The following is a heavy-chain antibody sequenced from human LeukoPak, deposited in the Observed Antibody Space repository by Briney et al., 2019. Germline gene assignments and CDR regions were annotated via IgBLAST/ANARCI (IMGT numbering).Heavy chain of an antibody. CDR1: GGSFSGYY. V-gene: IGHV4-34*01. CDR3: ARLITAFQAFDS. Sequence: SETLSLTCAVYGGSFSGYYWSWIRQPPGKGLEWIGEINHSGSTYYNPSLNSRVTISVDTSKNQFSLNLGSVTAADTAVYYCARLITAFQAFDSWGQGTLVTVSS. CDR2: INHSGST. J-gene: IGHJ4*02. D-gene: IGHD3-16*01.